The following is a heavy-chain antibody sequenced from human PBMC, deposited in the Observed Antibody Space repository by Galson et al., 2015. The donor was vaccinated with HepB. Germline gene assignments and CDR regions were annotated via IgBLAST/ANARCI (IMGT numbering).Heavy chain of an antibody. CDR2: ISWNSGSI. V-gene: IGHV3-9*01. J-gene: IGHJ4*02. CDR1: GFTFDDYA. D-gene: IGHD6-19*01. CDR3: APSGGSGWYTYYFDY. Sequence: SLRLSCAASGFTFDDYAMHWVRQAPGKGLEWVSGISWNSGSIGYADSVKGRFTISRDSAKNSLYLQMNSLRAEDTALYYCAPSGGSGWYTYYFDYWGQGTLVTVSS.